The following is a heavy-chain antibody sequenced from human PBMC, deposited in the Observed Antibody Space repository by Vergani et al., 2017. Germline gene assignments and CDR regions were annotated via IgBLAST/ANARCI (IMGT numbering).Heavy chain of an antibody. Sequence: EVQLVESGGGLVQPGGSLRLSCAASGFSFSSYEMNWVRQAPGKGLEWVSYISSSGSTKYYADSVKGRFTISRDNAKNSLYLHMNSLRAEDTAVYYCANDGVPYCSGGSYYPGRYWGQGTLVTVSA. CDR1: GFSFSSYE. CDR3: ANDGVPYCSGGSYYPGRY. CDR2: ISSSGSTK. D-gene: IGHD2-15*01. J-gene: IGHJ4*02. V-gene: IGHV3-48*03.